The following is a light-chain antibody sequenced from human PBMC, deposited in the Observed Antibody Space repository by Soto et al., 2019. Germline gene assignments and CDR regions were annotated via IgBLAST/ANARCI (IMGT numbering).Light chain of an antibody. Sequence: EVVWTQSPGTLSLSPGERATLACRASKSVSNYLAWYQQKSVQSPRLLIYGDSSRASGIPDRFSGSGSGTDFTLTISRVEPEDFAVYYCQQYGSSLTVGLGTQVDIK. CDR1: KSVSNY. CDR3: QQYGSSLT. V-gene: IGKV3-20*01. CDR2: GDS. J-gene: IGKJ1*01.